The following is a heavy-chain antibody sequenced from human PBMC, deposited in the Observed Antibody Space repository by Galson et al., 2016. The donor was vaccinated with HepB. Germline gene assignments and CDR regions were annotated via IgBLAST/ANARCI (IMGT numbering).Heavy chain of an antibody. J-gene: IGHJ4*02. CDR3: ARDLSSGGCIYSQAFDS. Sequence: SETLSLTCAVSGGSITSTNYYWVWIRQSPGKGLDWIGSVFYSGTTYYNPSLRSRVTIFVDTSNNQFSLRLSSVTAADTAVYYCARDLSSGGCIYSQAFDSWGQGTLVTVSS. D-gene: IGHD2-15*01. CDR1: GGSITSTNYY. V-gene: IGHV4-39*01. CDR2: VFYSGTT.